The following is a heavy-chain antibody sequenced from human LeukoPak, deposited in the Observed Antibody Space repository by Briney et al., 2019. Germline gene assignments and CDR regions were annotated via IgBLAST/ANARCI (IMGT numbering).Heavy chain of an antibody. J-gene: IGHJ3*02. V-gene: IGHV3-9*01. CDR1: GFTFDDYA. CDR2: ISWNSGSI. D-gene: IGHD3-22*01. Sequence: PGRSLRLSCAASGFTFDDYAMHWVRQAPGKGLEWVSGISWNSGSIGYVDSVKGRFTISRDNAKNSLYLQMNSLRAEDTALYYCAKVTYYYDSSGPGAFDIWGQGTMVTVP. CDR3: AKVTYYYDSSGPGAFDI.